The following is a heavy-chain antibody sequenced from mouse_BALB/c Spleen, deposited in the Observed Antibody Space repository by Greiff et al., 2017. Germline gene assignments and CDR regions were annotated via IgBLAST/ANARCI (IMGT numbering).Heavy chain of an antibody. J-gene: IGHJ2*01. Sequence: EVKLMESGGGLVKLGGSLKLSCAASGFTFSSYYMSWVRQTPEKRLELVAAINSNGGSTYYPDTVKGRFTISRDNAKNTLYLQMSSLKSEDTALYYCARRAPYGNYIDYWGQGTTLTVSS. CDR3: ARRAPYGNYIDY. CDR1: GFTFSSYY. D-gene: IGHD2-10*02. V-gene: IGHV5-6-2*01. CDR2: INSNGGST.